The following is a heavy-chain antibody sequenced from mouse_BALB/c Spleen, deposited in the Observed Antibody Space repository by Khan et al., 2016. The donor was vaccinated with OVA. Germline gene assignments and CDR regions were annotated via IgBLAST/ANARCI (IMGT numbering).Heavy chain of an antibody. CDR3: AHPSYDPRDFEV. V-gene: IGHV14-3*02. Sequence: VQLQQSGAELVKPGASVKLSCTASGFNIKDTYLHWVKQRPEQGLEWIGRIAPANGNTKYDPKFQGKATIIADTSSNTSYLQLNSLTSEDTAVYCCAHPSYDPRDFEVWGAGTTVTVSS. CDR1: GFNIKDTY. CDR2: IAPANGNT. J-gene: IGHJ1*01. D-gene: IGHD2-3*01.